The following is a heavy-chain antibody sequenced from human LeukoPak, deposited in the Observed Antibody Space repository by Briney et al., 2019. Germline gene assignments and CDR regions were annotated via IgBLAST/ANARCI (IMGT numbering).Heavy chain of an antibody. D-gene: IGHD6-19*01. CDR3: ARGGIAVAGNRDY. CDR1: GYSISSGYY. J-gene: IGHJ4*02. Sequence: SETLSLTCTVSGYSISSGYYWGWIRQPPGKGLEWIGSIYHSGSTYYNPSLKSRVTISVDTSKNQFSLKLSSVTAADTAVYYCARGGIAVAGNRDYWGQGTLVTVSS. CDR2: IYHSGST. V-gene: IGHV4-38-2*02.